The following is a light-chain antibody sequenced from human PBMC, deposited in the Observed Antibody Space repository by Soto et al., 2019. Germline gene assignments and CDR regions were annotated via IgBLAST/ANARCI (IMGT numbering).Light chain of an antibody. J-gene: IGLJ1*01. CDR2: DAS. Sequence: QSALTQPASVSGSPGQSITISCTGTSSDVGRYNYVSWYQQYPGKAPKLMLYDASKRPSGVADRFAGSKSGNTASLTISGLQPEDEADYYCSSYRSSSTYVFGTGTKLTVL. CDR3: SSYRSSSTYV. CDR1: SSDVGRYNY. V-gene: IGLV2-14*03.